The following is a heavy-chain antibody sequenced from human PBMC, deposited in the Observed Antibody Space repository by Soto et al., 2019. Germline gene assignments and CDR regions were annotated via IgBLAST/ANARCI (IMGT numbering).Heavy chain of an antibody. CDR1: GGTFNNYV. D-gene: IGHD2-2*01. V-gene: IGHV1-69*06. Sequence: QVQLVQSGAEVKKPGSSVKVSCRASGGTFNNYVINWVRQAPGQGLEWMAGIIPIFGTPNNAQKFQGRVTITADKSTSTAYMELNSLRSEDTAVYYCAGRCDGTNCLAHFDYWGQGTLVTVSS. CDR3: AGRCDGTNCLAHFDY. CDR2: IIPIFGTP. J-gene: IGHJ4*02.